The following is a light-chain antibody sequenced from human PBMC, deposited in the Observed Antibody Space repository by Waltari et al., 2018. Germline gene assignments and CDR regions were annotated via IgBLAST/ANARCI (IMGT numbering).Light chain of an antibody. V-gene: IGLV8-61*01. CDR1: SGSLSTTSY. Sequence: QTVVTQEPSLSVSPGGTVTLTCVLSSGSLSTTSYASWYQQRPGQTPRTLVYKAYSRASGVPDRFAGSILGNKAALIITGAQADDEAVYYCLLYMGSGIWVFGGGTKLTVL. CDR3: LLYMGSGIWV. CDR2: KAY. J-gene: IGLJ3*02.